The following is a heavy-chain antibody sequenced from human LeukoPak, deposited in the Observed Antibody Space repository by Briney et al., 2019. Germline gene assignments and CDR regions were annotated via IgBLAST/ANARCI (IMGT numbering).Heavy chain of an antibody. CDR2: ISDNNENT. CDR1: GYTFTNYG. V-gene: IGHV1-18*01. Sequence: ASVKVSCKASGYTFTNYGITWVRQAPGQGLEWVGWISDNNENTNNAQKLQVRVTLTTDTSTTTAYMELGSLRSDDTAVYYCARAGVVSATVIFDPWGQGTLVTVSS. D-gene: IGHD2-21*02. CDR3: ARAGVVSATVIFDP. J-gene: IGHJ5*02.